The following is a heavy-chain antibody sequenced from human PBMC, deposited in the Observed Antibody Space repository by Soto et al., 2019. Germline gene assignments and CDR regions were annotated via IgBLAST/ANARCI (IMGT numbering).Heavy chain of an antibody. Sequence: VQLVQSGAEVKKPGASVKISCKASGYTFTTNFIHWIRQAPGQGLEWVGIISPGGGTTVYAQKFQGRVTMTRDTSTSTVYMELRNLRSEDTAVFYCARAHYDSEAFEFWGQGTMVIVSS. J-gene: IGHJ3*01. D-gene: IGHD3-22*01. CDR2: ISPGGGTT. CDR1: GYTFTTNF. CDR3: ARAHYDSEAFEF. V-gene: IGHV1-46*03.